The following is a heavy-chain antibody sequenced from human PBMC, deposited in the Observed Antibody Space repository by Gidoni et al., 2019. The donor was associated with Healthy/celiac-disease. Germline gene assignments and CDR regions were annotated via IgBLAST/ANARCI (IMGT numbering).Heavy chain of an antibody. D-gene: IGHD3-10*01. Sequence: QVPLVQSGAEVQRPGSSGKVSCQASGGPFRHYAISWVRQAPGQGLEWMGRIIPSLGIANYAQKFQGRVTITADNSTSTAYMELSSLRSEDTAVYYCARDGGYYGSGRVTPFDIWGQGTMVTVSS. CDR1: GGPFRHYA. V-gene: IGHV1-69*04. CDR2: IIPSLGIA. CDR3: ARDGGYYGSGRVTPFDI. J-gene: IGHJ3*02.